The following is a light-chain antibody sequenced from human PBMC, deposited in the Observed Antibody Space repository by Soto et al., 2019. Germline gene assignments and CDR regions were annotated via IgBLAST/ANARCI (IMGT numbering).Light chain of an antibody. V-gene: IGKV1-5*03. Sequence: DIHMTQSPSTLSASVGDRVTITCRASQSISIWLAWYQQKPGKAPNLLIYKTSSLETGVPSRFSGSGSGTEFTLSISSLLPDDFATYYFQRSNYYSCTFGQGTKVEVK. CDR2: KTS. CDR3: QRSNYYSCT. CDR1: QSISIW. J-gene: IGKJ1*01.